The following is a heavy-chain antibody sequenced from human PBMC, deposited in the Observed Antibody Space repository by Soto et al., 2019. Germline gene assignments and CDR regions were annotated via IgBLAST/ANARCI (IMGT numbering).Heavy chain of an antibody. CDR1: GGSFSGYY. D-gene: IGHD3-22*01. J-gene: IGHJ4*02. CDR3: ARCTYYYDSSGYYPFDY. V-gene: IGHV4-34*01. CDR2: INHSGST. Sequence: QVQLQQWGAGLLKPSETLSLTCAVYGGSFSGYYWSWIRQPPGKGLEWIGEINHSGSTNYNPSLKSRVTISVDPSKNQFSLKLSSVTAADTAVYYCARCTYYYDSSGYYPFDYWGQGTLVTVSS.